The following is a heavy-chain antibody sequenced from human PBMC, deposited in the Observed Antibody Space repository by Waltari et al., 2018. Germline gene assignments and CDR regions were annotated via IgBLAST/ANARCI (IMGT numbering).Heavy chain of an antibody. CDR2: IYSGGST. D-gene: IGHD3-10*01. CDR1: GFTVSSNY. V-gene: IGHV3-66*02. J-gene: IGHJ6*02. CDR3: ARELWAYYYYGMDV. Sequence: EVQLVESGGGLVQPGGSLRLSCAASGFTVSSNYMSWVSQAPGKGLEWVSVIYSGGSTYYADSVKGRFTISRDNSKNTLYLQMNSLRAEDTAVYYCARELWAYYYYGMDVWGQGTTVTVSS.